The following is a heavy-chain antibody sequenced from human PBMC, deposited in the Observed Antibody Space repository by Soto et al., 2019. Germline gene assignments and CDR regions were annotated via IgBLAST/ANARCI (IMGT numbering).Heavy chain of an antibody. Sequence: QVQLVQSGAEVKKPGSSVKVSCKASGGTFSSYTISWVRQAPGQGLEWMGRIIPILGIANYAQKFQCRVTITADRSTSTAHMELSSLRSEDTAVYYCAREGTDIVVVPAANYYYYMDVWGKGTTVTVSS. V-gene: IGHV1-69*08. D-gene: IGHD2-2*01. CDR3: AREGTDIVVVPAANYYYYMDV. J-gene: IGHJ6*03. CDR2: IIPILGIA. CDR1: GGTFSSYT.